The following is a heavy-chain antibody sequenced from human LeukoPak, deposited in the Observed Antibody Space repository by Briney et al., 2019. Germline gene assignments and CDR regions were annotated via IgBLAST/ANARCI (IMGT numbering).Heavy chain of an antibody. CDR2: INPSDGTT. D-gene: IGHD6-19*01. J-gene: IGHJ4*02. Sequence: ASVKVSCKASGYTFISYYMHWVRQAPGQGLEWMGVINPSDGTTNYAQKFQGRVTITRDTPTTTVYMELNSLKSEDTAVYSCARGPQWLAPLDYWGQGTLVTVSS. CDR3: ARGPQWLAPLDY. CDR1: GYTFISYY. V-gene: IGHV1-46*01.